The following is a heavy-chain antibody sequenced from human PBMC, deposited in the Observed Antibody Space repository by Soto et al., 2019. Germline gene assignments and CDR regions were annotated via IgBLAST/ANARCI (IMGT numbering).Heavy chain of an antibody. J-gene: IGHJ4*02. CDR3: ARVAY. CDR2: ISSGSSDT. CDR1: GFTFSRVS. Sequence: GESLKLSCEASGFTFSRVSMNWVRQVPGKGLEWVASISSGSSDTLYADSVKGRFITPRDNAQNSLFLKMNPRSPEDTVMYSWARVAYGGPGPQVTVSS. V-gene: IGHV3-21*01.